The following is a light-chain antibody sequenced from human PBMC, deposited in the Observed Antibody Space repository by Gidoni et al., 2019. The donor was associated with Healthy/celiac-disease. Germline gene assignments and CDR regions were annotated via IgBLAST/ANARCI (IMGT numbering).Light chain of an antibody. Sequence: DIQLTQSPSFLSASVGDRVTITCGASQGISSYLAWYQQKPGKAPKLLIYAASTLQSGVPSRFSGSGSGTEFTLTISSLQPEDFATYYCQQLNSYPITFAQGARLEIK. CDR2: AAS. J-gene: IGKJ5*01. CDR3: QQLNSYPIT. CDR1: QGISSY. V-gene: IGKV1-9*01.